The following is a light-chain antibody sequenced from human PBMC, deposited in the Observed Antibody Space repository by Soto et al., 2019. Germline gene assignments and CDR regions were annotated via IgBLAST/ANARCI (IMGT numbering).Light chain of an antibody. Sequence: DIVMTQTPLSLSVTPGQPASISCKSSQSLLHSDGKTYLYWYLQKPGQSPQLLIYLGSNRASGVPDRFSGSGSGTDFTLKISRVEAEDVGVYYCMQALQTPWTCGQGTKVDIK. CDR1: QSLLHSDGKTY. CDR2: LGS. J-gene: IGKJ1*01. CDR3: MQALQTPWT. V-gene: IGKV2-28*01.